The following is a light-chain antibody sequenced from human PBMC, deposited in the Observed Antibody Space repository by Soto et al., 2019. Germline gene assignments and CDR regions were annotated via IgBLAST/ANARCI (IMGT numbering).Light chain of an antibody. J-gene: IGLJ3*02. CDR1: NSDVGGYSY. Sequence: QSALTQPPSASGSPGQSVTISCTGTNSDVGGYSYVSWYQQHPGKGPKLIIYEVSNRPSGVSNRFSGSKSGNTASLTISGLQAEDEADYYCSSYTSSSNGVFGGGTKLTVL. CDR2: EVS. CDR3: SSYTSSSNGV. V-gene: IGLV2-14*01.